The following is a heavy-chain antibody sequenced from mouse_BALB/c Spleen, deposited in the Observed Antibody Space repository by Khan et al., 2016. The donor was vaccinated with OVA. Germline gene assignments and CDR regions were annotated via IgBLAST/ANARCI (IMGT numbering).Heavy chain of an antibody. CDR1: GYTFTNYA. V-gene: IGHV9-3-1*01. J-gene: IGHJ1*01. CDR3: AKGYGYFDV. CDR2: INTYTGES. Sequence: LVESGPELKKPGETVKISCKASGYTFTNYAMNWVKQAPGKGLKWMGWINTYTGESTYADDFRGRFAFSLETSASTAYLQINNLKNEDTATYFGAKGYGYFDVWGAGTTVTVSS.